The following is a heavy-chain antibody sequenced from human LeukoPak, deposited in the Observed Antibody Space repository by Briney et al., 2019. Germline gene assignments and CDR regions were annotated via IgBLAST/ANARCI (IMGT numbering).Heavy chain of an antibody. D-gene: IGHD3-22*01. J-gene: IGHJ4*02. CDR3: RSAFLHDSSGFCFDY. V-gene: IGHV1-69*05. Sequence: GASVKDSCKASGGTFSSYAISWVRQAPGQGREWMGGIIPIFGTANYAQKFQGRVTITTDESTSTAYMELSRRPAEGRAGYYCRSAFLHDSSGFCFDYWGQGTLVTVSS. CDR1: GGTFSSYA. CDR2: IIPIFGTA.